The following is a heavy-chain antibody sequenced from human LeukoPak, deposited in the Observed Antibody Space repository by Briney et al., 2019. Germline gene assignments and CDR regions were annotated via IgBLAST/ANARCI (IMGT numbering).Heavy chain of an antibody. CDR3: AKDLGGWELLGAFDI. V-gene: IGHV3-23*01. CDR2: ISGSGGST. D-gene: IGHD1-26*01. CDR1: GFTFSSYA. J-gene: IGHJ3*02. Sequence: PGGSLRLSCAASGFTFSSYAMSWVRQAPGKGLEWVSAISGSGGSTYYADSVKGRFTIPRDNSKNTLYLQMNSLRAEDTAVYYCAKDLGGWELLGAFDIWGQGTMVTVSS.